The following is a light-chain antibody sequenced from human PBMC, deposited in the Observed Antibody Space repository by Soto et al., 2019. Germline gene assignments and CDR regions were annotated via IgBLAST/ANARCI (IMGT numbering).Light chain of an antibody. CDR3: QHRGRWPRT. CDR2: GAS. Sequence: EIVLTHSPATLSLSPGERATLSCRASQSVNDYLAWYQQKPGQAPRLLIYGASNRATGIPVRFSGSGSGTDFTLTINSLEPEDFAVYYCQHRGRWPRTFGQGTKLEIK. CDR1: QSVNDY. J-gene: IGKJ2*01. V-gene: IGKV3-11*01.